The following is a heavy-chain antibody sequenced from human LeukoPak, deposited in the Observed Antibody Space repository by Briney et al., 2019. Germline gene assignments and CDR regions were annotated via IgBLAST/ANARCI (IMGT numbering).Heavy chain of an antibody. J-gene: IGHJ4*02. CDR2: VNHSGST. V-gene: IGHV4-34*01. CDR3: ARVAYNDY. CDR1: GGSFSGYY. Sequence: SETLSLTCAVYGGSFSGYYWSWIRQPPGKGLEWIGEVNHSGSTTYNPSLKSRVTISGDTSKNQFSLKLSSVTAADTAVYYCARVAYNDYWGQGTLVTVSS. D-gene: IGHD1-1*01.